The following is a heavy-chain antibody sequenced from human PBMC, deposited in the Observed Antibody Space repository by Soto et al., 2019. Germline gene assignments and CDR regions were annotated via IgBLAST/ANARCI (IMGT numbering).Heavy chain of an antibody. CDR3: ANSQSIASRPSDY. CDR1: GFMFDDYA. D-gene: IGHD6-6*01. J-gene: IGHJ4*02. Sequence: EVQLVESGGGLVQPGRSRRLSCEDSGFMFDDYAMYWVRQAPGKGLEWVSGISWNSNSIVYADSVKGRFTISRDNAKNSLYLQMNSLKPEDTALYYCANSQSIASRPSDYWGQGTLVTVSS. V-gene: IGHV3-9*01. CDR2: ISWNSNSI.